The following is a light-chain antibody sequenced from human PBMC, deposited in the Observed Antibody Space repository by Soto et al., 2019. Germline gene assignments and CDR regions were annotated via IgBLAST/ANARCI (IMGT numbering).Light chain of an antibody. CDR3: QQCGGSPT. V-gene: IGKV3-11*01. Sequence: EIVLTQSPATLSLSPGERATLSCRASQSVSSSLAWYQQKLGQAPRLLIYEASDRATGIPARFSGSGSGTDFTLIISRLEPEDFAMYYCQQCGGSPTFGQGTKVDIK. CDR1: QSVSSS. CDR2: EAS. J-gene: IGKJ1*01.